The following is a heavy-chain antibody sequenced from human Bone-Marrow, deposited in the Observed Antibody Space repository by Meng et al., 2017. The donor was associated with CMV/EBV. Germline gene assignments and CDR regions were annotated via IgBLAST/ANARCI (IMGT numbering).Heavy chain of an antibody. D-gene: IGHD3-16*02. CDR3: ARVYDYDYVWGSYRQDWYFDL. V-gene: IGHV4-30-4*08. CDR2: IYYSGST. CDR1: GGSISSGDYY. Sequence: VQLEEAGPGLVKPSQTLSLTCTVSGGSISSGDYYWSWIRQPPGKGLEWIGYIYYSGSTYYNPSLKSRVTISVDTSKNQFSLKLSSVTAADTAVYYCARVYDYDYVWGSYRQDWYFDLWGRGTLVTVSS. J-gene: IGHJ2*01.